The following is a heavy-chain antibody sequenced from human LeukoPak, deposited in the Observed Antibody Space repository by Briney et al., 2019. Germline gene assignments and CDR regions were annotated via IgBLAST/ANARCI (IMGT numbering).Heavy chain of an antibody. CDR3: AKERDYRVSASCDY. CDR1: GFTFSDFG. Sequence: QPGGSLRLSCAASGFTFSDFGMHWVRQAPGKGLEWVAVISYNGKVTFYADSVKGRFTISRDNSKNTLSLHMTSLRGGDTALYYCAKERDYRVSASCDYWGQGTQVTVSS. J-gene: IGHJ4*02. D-gene: IGHD3-10*01. CDR2: ISYNGKVT. V-gene: IGHV3-30*18.